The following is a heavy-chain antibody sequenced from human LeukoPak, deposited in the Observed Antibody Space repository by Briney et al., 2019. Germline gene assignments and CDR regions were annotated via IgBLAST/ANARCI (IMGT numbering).Heavy chain of an antibody. D-gene: IGHD6-6*01. CDR2: IYYGGST. Sequence: SETLSLTCTVSGGSISSRSYFWGWIRQPPGKGLEWIGSIYYGGSTYYNPSLKNRVTISVDTSKNQFSLKLSSVTAADTAVYYCARDLSYQIAARPFDYWGQGTLVTVSS. CDR1: GGSISSRSYF. J-gene: IGHJ4*02. V-gene: IGHV4-39*07. CDR3: ARDLSYQIAARPFDY.